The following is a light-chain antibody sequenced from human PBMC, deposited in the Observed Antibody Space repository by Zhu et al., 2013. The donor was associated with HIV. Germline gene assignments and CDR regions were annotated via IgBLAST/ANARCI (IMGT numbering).Light chain of an antibody. Sequence: DVQMTQSPSSVSASVGDRVTITCRASLGIDRWLAWYQQKPGKAPNLLIYKASNLQNGVPSRFSGSGSGTEFTLTISSLQPDDFATYYCQQYNTYSGTFGPGTKVDI. J-gene: IGKJ3*01. CDR1: LGIDRW. V-gene: IGKV1-5*03. CDR3: QQYNTYSGT. CDR2: KAS.